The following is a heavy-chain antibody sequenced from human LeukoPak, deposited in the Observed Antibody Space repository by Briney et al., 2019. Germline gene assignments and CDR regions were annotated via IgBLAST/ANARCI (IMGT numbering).Heavy chain of an antibody. V-gene: IGHV3-30*18. CDR2: ISNDGSSK. Sequence: PGGSLRLSCAASGFTFSTYGMHWVRQAPGKGPEWVAVISNDGSSKYYAESVKGRFTISRDNSKNTLYLQMISLRAEDTAVYYCVKEGGYGVTIGLPATFWGQGTVVTVSS. CDR3: VKEGGYGVTIGLPATF. CDR1: GFTFSTYG. J-gene: IGHJ3*01. D-gene: IGHD2-2*01.